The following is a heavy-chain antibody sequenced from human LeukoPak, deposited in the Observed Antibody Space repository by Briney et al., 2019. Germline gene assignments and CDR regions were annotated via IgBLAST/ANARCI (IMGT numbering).Heavy chain of an antibody. Sequence: PGLSLRLSCAASGFTFSSYAMHWVRQAPGKGLEWVAVISYDGSNKYYADSVKGRFTISRDNSKNTLYLQMNSLRAEDTAVYYCARDERVSSGYYYSRFDYWGQGTLVTVSS. V-gene: IGHV3-30-3*01. D-gene: IGHD3-22*01. CDR2: ISYDGSNK. CDR1: GFTFSSYA. CDR3: ARDERVSSGYYYSRFDY. J-gene: IGHJ4*02.